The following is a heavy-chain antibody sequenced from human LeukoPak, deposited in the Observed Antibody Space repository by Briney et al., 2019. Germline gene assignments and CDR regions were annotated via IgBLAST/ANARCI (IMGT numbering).Heavy chain of an antibody. CDR1: GFTFGDYA. CDR3: TRDPTGTTSYYGMDV. CDR2: IRSKAYGGTT. J-gene: IGHJ6*02. D-gene: IGHD1-7*01. Sequence: KPGGSLRLSCTASGFTFGDYAMSWFRQAPGKGLEWVGFIRSKAYGGTTEYAASVKGRFTISRDDSKSIAYQQMNSLKTEHTAVYYCTRDPTGTTSYYGMDVWGQGTTVTVSS. V-gene: IGHV3-49*05.